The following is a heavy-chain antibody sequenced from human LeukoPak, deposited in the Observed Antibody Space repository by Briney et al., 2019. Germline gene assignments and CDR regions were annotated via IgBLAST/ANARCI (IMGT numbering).Heavy chain of an antibody. J-gene: IGHJ4*02. D-gene: IGHD3-10*01. Sequence: PGGSLRLSCAASGFTFDDYAMHWVRQAPGKGLEWVSGISWNSGSIGYADSVKGRFTISRDNAKNSLYLQMNSLRAEDTALYYCAKSYYGSGSSPPHFDYWGQGTLVTVSS. CDR3: AKSYYGSGSSPPHFDY. CDR2: ISWNSGSI. V-gene: IGHV3-9*01. CDR1: GFTFDDYA.